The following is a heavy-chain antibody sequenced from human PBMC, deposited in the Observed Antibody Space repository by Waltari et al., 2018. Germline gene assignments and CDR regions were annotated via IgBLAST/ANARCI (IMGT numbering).Heavy chain of an antibody. CDR3: AKTRGYSYG. D-gene: IGHD5-18*01. Sequence: EVQLLESGGGLVQPGGSLRLSCAASGFTFSRYAMGWVRQAPGKGLWWVSVIYSGGSTYYADSVKGRFTISRDNSKNTLYLQMNSLRAEDTAVYYCAKTRGYSYGWGQGTLVTVSS. CDR1: GFTFSRYA. CDR2: IYSGGST. J-gene: IGHJ4*02. V-gene: IGHV3-23*03.